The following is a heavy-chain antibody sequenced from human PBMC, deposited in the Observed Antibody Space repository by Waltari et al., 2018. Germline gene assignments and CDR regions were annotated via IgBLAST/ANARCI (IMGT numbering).Heavy chain of an antibody. V-gene: IGHV4-4*07. D-gene: IGHD1-26*01. J-gene: IGHJ4*02. CDR1: F. CDR2: IYSSGST. CDR3: ARWRGGANDY. Sequence: FWNWIRQPAGKGLEWMGRIYSSGSTNYNASLQSRVTMSVDTSKNQFSLKLSSVTAADTAVYYCARWRGGANDYWGQGTLVTVSS.